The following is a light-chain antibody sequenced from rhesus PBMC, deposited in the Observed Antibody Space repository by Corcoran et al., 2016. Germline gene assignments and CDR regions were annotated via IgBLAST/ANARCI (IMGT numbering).Light chain of an antibody. CDR3: YQHSSGYS. CDR1: QSVSSY. Sequence: QVILTQSPATLSLSPGERATLSCRASQSVSSYLAWYQQQPGQAPRLLIYGATSRATGIPDRFSGSGSGIDFTLTISSLEPEDVGVYHCYQHSSGYSFGQGTKVEIK. CDR2: GAT. J-gene: IGKJ2*01. V-gene: IGKV3-10*01.